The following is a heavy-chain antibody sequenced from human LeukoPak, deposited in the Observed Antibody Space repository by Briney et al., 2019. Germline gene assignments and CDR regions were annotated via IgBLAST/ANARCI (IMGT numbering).Heavy chain of an antibody. CDR1: GFTFSNYE. J-gene: IGHJ4*02. CDR2: ISSSSSYI. V-gene: IGHV3-21*01. D-gene: IGHD2-15*01. CDR3: ASGRIVVVVAATGFDY. Sequence: PGGSLRLSCEASGFTFSNYEVNWVRQAPGKGLEWVSSISSSSSYIYYADSVKGRFTISRDNAKNSLYLQMNSLRAEDTAVYYCASGRIVVVVAATGFDYWGQGTLVTVSS.